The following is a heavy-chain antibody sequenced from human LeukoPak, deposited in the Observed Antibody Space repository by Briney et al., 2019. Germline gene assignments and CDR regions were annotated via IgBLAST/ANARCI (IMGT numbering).Heavy chain of an antibody. CDR2: IYHRGST. CDR3: VRHSETYGMDV. V-gene: IGHV4-4*02. Sequence: KTSETLSLTCAVSGGSISSSNWWSWVRQPPGKGLEWIGEIYHRGSTNYNPSLKGRVTISVDKSKNQFSLKLSSVTAADTAVYYCVRHSETYGMDVWGQGTTVTVSS. J-gene: IGHJ6*02. CDR1: GGSISSSNW. D-gene: IGHD3-10*01.